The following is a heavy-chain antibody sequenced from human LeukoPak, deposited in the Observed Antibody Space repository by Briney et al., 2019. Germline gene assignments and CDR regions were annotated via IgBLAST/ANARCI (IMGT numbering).Heavy chain of an antibody. Sequence: GGSLRLSCEASGFTFSSYWMSWVRQAPGKGLEWVANINQDGSEKYYADSVKGRFTISRDNAKNTLYLQMNSLRAEDTAVYYCARDVLIAMIKNYYYYYMDVWGKGTTVTVSS. CDR1: GFTFSSYW. J-gene: IGHJ6*03. V-gene: IGHV3-7*01. CDR3: ARDVLIAMIKNYYYYYMDV. D-gene: IGHD5-18*01. CDR2: INQDGSEK.